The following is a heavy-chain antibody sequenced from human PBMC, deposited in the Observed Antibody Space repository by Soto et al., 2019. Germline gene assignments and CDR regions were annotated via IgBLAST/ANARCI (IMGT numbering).Heavy chain of an antibody. V-gene: IGHV3-23*01. J-gene: IGHJ3*01. CDR1: GFIFSNYA. Sequence: EVQVLESGGGLVQPGGSLRLSCAASGFIFSNYAMMWVRQAPGKGLEWVSAISGGGGGAQYADSVRARLTISRDNSKNTRYLQMNSLRAEDTAVYYCAKDPNGDYIGAFDFWGQGILVTVSS. CDR3: AKDPNGDYIGAFDF. CDR2: ISGGGGGA. D-gene: IGHD4-17*01.